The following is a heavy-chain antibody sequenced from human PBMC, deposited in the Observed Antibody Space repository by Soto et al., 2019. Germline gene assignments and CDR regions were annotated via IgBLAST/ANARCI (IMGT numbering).Heavy chain of an antibody. CDR3: ATLGATLGRDAFDI. D-gene: IGHD1-26*01. CDR1: GFTFSSYS. J-gene: IGHJ3*02. V-gene: IGHV3-21*01. CDR2: ISSSSSHI. Sequence: EVQLVESGGGLVKPGGSLRLSCAASGFTFSSYSMNWVRQAPGKGLEWVSSISSSSSHIYYADSVKGRFTISRDNAKNSLYLQMNSLRAEDTAVYYCATLGATLGRDAFDIWGQGTMVTVSS.